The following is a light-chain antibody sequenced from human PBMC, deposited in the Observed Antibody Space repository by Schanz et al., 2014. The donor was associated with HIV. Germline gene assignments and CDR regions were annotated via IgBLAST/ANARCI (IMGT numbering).Light chain of an antibody. CDR2: EVD. CDR1: TSDIGNYDR. J-gene: IGLJ1*01. Sequence: QSALTQPPSVSGSPGQSVIISCTGTTSDIGNYDRVSWSQQPPGSAPKLLIFEVDIRPSGVPDRFSGSKSGNTASLTISGLRPEDEADYYCNSYTRSGTHVFGPGTKVTVL. V-gene: IGLV2-18*02. CDR3: NSYTRSGTHV.